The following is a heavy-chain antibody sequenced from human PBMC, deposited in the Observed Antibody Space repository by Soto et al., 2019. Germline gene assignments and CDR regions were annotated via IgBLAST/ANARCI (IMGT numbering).Heavy chain of an antibody. CDR1: GGTFSSYA. V-gene: IGHV1-69*13. Sequence: ASVKVSCKASGGTFSSYAISWVRQAPGQGLEWMGGIIPIFGTANYAQKFQGRVTITADESTSTAYMELSSLRSEDTAVYYCARSLVELELRSGFDYWGQGTLVTVSS. J-gene: IGHJ4*02. D-gene: IGHD1-7*01. CDR2: IIPIFGTA. CDR3: ARSLVELELRSGFDY.